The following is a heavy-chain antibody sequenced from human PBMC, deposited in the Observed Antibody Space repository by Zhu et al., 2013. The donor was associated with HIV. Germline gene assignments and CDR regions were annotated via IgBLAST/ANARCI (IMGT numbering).Heavy chain of an antibody. CDR1: GGTFSSYA. Sequence: QVQLVQSGAEVKKPGSSVKVSCKASGGTFSSYAISWVRQAPGQGLEWMGGIIPIFGTANYAQKFQGRVTITADESTSTAYMELSSLRSEDTAVYYCARAGGDGYKVMDWVDYYYGMDVWGQGTTVTVSS. CDR3: ARAGGDGYKVMDWVDYYYGMDV. D-gene: IGHD3-16*01. J-gene: IGHJ6*02. CDR2: IIPIFGTA. V-gene: IGHV1-69*01.